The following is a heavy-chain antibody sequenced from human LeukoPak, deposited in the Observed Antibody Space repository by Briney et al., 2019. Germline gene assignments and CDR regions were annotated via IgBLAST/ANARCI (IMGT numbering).Heavy chain of an antibody. V-gene: IGHV4-39*01. CDR2: IYYSGST. CDR1: GGSISSSSYY. J-gene: IGHJ5*02. Sequence: SETLSLTCTVSGGSISSSSYYWGWIRQPPGKGLEWLGSIYYSGSTYYNPSLKSRVTISVDTSKNQFSLKLSSVTAADTAVYYCARHVGIAAAGTGWFDPWGQGTLVTVSS. CDR3: ARHVGIAAAGTGWFDP. D-gene: IGHD6-13*01.